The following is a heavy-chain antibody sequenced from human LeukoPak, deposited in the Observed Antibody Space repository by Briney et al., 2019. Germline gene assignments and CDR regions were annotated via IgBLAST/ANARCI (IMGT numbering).Heavy chain of an antibody. CDR1: GFTFSSYY. D-gene: IGHD6-19*01. CDR2: IKKDGSQT. CDR3: TGGTGWIFDH. Sequence: PGGSLRLTCAASGFTFSSYYMIWVRQAPGKGLEWVANIKKDGSQTYYVDSVKGRSTISRDNAKNLLYLQMNSLRAEDTAVDFCTGGTGWIFDHWRQGTLVTVSS. V-gene: IGHV3-7*02. J-gene: IGHJ4*02.